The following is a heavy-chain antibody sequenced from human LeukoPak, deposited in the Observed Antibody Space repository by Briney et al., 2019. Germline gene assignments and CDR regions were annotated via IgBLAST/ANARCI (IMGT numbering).Heavy chain of an antibody. Sequence: ASVKVSCKASGYTFTGYYMHWVRQAPGQGLEWMGWINPNSGGTNYAQKFQGRVTMTRDTSISTACMELSRLRSDDTAVYYCAGDGLSSSWYSHDYWGQGTLVTVSS. J-gene: IGHJ4*02. CDR3: AGDGLSSSWYSHDY. CDR1: GYTFTGYY. V-gene: IGHV1-2*02. CDR2: INPNSGGT. D-gene: IGHD6-13*01.